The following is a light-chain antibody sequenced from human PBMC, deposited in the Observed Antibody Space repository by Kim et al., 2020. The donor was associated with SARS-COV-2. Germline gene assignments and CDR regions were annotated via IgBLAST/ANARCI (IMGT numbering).Light chain of an antibody. V-gene: IGLV6-57*03. Sequence: GKTVTISCTRSGDSIDDNYVQWYQQRPGGVPTTVIYEDDQRPSGVSDRFSGSIDNSSNSASLTISGLRTEDEADYYCQSYNRDNVIFGGGTKLTVL. CDR3: QSYNRDNVI. CDR2: EDD. J-gene: IGLJ2*01. CDR1: GDSIDDNY.